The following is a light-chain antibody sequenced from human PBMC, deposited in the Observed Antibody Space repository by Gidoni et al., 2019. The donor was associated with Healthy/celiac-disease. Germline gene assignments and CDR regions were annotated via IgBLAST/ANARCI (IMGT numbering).Light chain of an antibody. CDR2: AAS. J-gene: IGKJ2*01. CDR1: QSISSY. Sequence: DIQMTQSPSSLSASVGERVTITCRASQSISSYLNWYQQKPGKAPKRLIYAASSLQSGVPSSFSGSGSGTDFTLTISRLRPEDFATYYCQQSYSTPLFGQXTKLEIK. CDR3: QQSYSTPL. V-gene: IGKV1-39*01.